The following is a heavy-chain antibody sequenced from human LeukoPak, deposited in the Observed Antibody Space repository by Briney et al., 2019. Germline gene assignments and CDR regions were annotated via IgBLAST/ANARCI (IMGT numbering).Heavy chain of an antibody. V-gene: IGHV1-69*02. CDR3: ARRPWNVYSGRYFHYFDY. CDR2: IIPILGIA. CDR1: RGTFSSYT. D-gene: IGHD1-26*01. J-gene: IGHJ4*02. Sequence: SVKVSCKASRGTFSSYTISWVRQAPGQGLEWMGRIIPILGIANYAQKFQGRVTITADKSTSTAYMELSSLRSEDTAVYYCARRPWNVYSGRYFHYFDYWGQGTLVTVSS.